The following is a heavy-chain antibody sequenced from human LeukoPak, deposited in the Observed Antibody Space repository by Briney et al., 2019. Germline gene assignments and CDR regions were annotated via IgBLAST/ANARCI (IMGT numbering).Heavy chain of an antibody. V-gene: IGHV3-7*03. D-gene: IGHD2-15*01. Sequence: GGSLRLSCAASGFTFSSYWMSWVRQAPGKGLEWVANIKQDGSEKYYVDSVKGRFTISRDNAKNSLYLQMNSLRAEDTAVYYCARDRCSGDSCYDYWGQGTLVTVSS. J-gene: IGHJ4*02. CDR3: ARDRCSGDSCYDY. CDR1: GFTFSSYW. CDR2: IKQDGSEK.